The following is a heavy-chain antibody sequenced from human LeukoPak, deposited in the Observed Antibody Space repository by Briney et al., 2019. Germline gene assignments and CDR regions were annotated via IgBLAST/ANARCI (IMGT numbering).Heavy chain of an antibody. CDR2: IIPILGTA. Sequence: SVKVSCKASGGTFSSYAISWVRQAPGQGLEWMGRIIPILGTANYAQKFQGRVTITADESTSTAYMELSSLRSEDTAVYYCARPSGSFGLYYFDYWGQGTLVTVSS. CDR1: GGTFSSYA. V-gene: IGHV1-69*11. CDR3: ARPSGSFGLYYFDY. D-gene: IGHD1-26*01. J-gene: IGHJ4*02.